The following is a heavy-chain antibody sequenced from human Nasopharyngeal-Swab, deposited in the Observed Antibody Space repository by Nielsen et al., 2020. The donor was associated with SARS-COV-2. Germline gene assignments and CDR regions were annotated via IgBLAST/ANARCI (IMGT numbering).Heavy chain of an antibody. CDR3: AREPQGAFDI. V-gene: IGHV3-21*01. J-gene: IGHJ3*02. CDR1: GFTFSSYS. Sequence: GESLKISCAASGFTFSSYSMNWVRQAPGKGLEWVSSISSSNSYIYYADSVKGRFTISRDNAKNSLYLQMNSLRAEDTAVYYCAREPQGAFDIWGQGTMVTVSS. CDR2: ISSSNSYI.